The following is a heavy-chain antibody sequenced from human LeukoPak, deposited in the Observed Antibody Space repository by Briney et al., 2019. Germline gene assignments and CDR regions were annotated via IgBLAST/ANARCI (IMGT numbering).Heavy chain of an antibody. J-gene: IGHJ4*02. CDR3: AKLRDHYDYVWGSYRYYFDY. V-gene: IGHV3-7*03. D-gene: IGHD3-16*02. CDR1: GFTFSSYW. Sequence: GGSLRLSCAASGFTFSSYWMNWARQAPGKGLEWVASINHNGNVNYYVDSVKGRFTISRDNSKNTLYLQMNSLRAEDTAVYYCAKLRDHYDYVWGSYRYYFDYWGQGTLVTVSS. CDR2: INHNGNVN.